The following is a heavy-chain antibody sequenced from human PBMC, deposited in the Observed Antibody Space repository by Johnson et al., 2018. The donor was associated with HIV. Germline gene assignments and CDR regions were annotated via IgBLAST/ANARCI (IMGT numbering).Heavy chain of an antibody. V-gene: IGHV3-53*01. D-gene: IGHD1-26*01. J-gene: IGHJ3*02. CDR1: GFTVSSNY. CDR3: ARDPSPIVGATYAFDI. Sequence: VLLVESGGGLVQPGGSLRLSCAASGFTVSSNYMSWVRQAPGKGLEWVSVIYSGGRTYYADSVKGRFTISRDNSKNTLYLQMNSLRSEYTAVYYCARDPSPIVGATYAFDIWGQGTMVTVSS. CDR2: IYSGGRT.